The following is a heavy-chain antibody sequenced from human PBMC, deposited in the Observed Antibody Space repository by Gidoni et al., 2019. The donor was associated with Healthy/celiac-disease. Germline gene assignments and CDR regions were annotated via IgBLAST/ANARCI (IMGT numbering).Heavy chain of an antibody. Sequence: EVQLVESGGGLVQPGGSLRLSCSASGLTFSSYAMHWVRQAPGKGLEYVAAISSNGGSTYYADSVKGRFTISRDNSKNTLYLQMSSLRAEDTAVYDCVKVGNSVVQGAMRPRAFDIWGQGTMVTVSS. V-gene: IGHV3-64D*06. CDR1: GLTFSSYA. D-gene: IGHD3-10*01. CDR3: VKVGNSVVQGAMRPRAFDI. J-gene: IGHJ3*02. CDR2: ISSNGGST.